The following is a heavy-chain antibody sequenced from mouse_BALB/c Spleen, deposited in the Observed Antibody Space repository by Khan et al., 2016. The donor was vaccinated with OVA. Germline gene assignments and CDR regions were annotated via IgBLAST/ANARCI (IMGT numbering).Heavy chain of an antibody. Sequence: QVQLQQPGAELARPGASVKLSCKASGYTFTDYYINWVKQRTGQGLEWIGEISPGSGDTYYNEKFKGKATLTADKSSSTVYMQLSSLTAEASAVYFCARMNYFGYTCAYWGQGTLVTVSA. J-gene: IGHJ3*01. CDR2: ISPGSGDT. CDR3: ARMNYFGYTCAY. D-gene: IGHD1-2*01. V-gene: IGHV1-77*01. CDR1: GYTFTDYY.